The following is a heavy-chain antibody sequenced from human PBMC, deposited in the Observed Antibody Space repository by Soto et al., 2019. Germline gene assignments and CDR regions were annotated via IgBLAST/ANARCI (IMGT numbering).Heavy chain of an antibody. CDR1: DISITSSY. CDR2: ISDRGDI. Sequence: SQLLSLTCTVSDISITSSYWNWFRQSPGKGLEWIGQISDRGDINYNPPLESRVAISTDTSKNQVSLTLTAVNAADTAVYFCARGRHWFGPWGQGTLVTVSS. V-gene: IGHV4-59*08. J-gene: IGHJ5*02. CDR3: ARGRHWFGP.